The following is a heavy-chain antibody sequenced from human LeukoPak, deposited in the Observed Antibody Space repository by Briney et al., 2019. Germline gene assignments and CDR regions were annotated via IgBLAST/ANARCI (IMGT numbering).Heavy chain of an antibody. CDR3: ARFLGSSGYYYYXXPFRAFDI. V-gene: IGHV4-59*01. D-gene: IGHD3-22*01. CDR2: IYYSGST. J-gene: IGHJ3*02. Sequence: SETLSLTCTVSGGSISSYYWSWIRQPPGKGLEWIGYIYYSGSTNYNPSLKSRVTISVDTSKNQFSLKLSSVTAADTAVYYCARFLGSSGYYYYXXPFRAFDIWGQGTMVTV. CDR1: GGSISSYY.